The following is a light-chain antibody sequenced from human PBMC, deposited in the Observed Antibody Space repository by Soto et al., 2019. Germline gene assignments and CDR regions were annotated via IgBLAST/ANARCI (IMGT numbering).Light chain of an antibody. J-gene: IGKJ3*01. CDR2: DAS. Sequence: EIVLTQSPATLSLSPGERATLSCRASQSVSSYLAWYQQKLGQAPRLLIYDASTRATGIPARFIGSGSGTDFTLTISRLEPEDFAVYYCQQRTNWPGTFGPGTKVDIK. CDR3: QQRTNWPGT. V-gene: IGKV3-11*01. CDR1: QSVSSY.